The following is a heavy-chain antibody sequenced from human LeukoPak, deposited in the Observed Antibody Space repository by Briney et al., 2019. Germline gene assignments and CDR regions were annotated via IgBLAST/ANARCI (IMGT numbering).Heavy chain of an antibody. CDR3: TRDQAIAAADSFYYYYGMDV. D-gene: IGHD6-13*01. J-gene: IGHJ6*02. V-gene: IGHV3-49*04. CDR1: GFTFGDYA. CDR2: IRSKAYGGTT. Sequence: GGPLRLSCTASGFTFGDYAMSWVRQAPGKGLEWVGFIRSKAYGGTTEYAASVKGRFTISRDDSESIAYLRMNSLKTEDTAVYYCTRDQAIAAADSFYYYYGMDVWGQGTTVTVSS.